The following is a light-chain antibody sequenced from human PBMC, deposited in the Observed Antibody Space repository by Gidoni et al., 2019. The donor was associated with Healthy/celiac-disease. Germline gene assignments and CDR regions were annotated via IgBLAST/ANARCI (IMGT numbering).Light chain of an antibody. CDR1: QSISSY. J-gene: IGKJ1*01. V-gene: IGKV1-39*01. CDR3: QQSYSTS. Sequence: DIQMTQSPSSLSASVGDRVTITCRASQSISSYLNWYQQKPGKAPKLLIYAASSLQSGVPSRFSGRGSGTDFTLTISSLQPEDFATYYCQQSYSTSFXXXTKVEIK. CDR2: AAS.